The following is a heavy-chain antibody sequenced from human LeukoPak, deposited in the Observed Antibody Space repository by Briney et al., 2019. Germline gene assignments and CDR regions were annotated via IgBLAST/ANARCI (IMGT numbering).Heavy chain of an antibody. Sequence: PSETLSLTCTVSGGSISSGGYYWSWIRQHPGKGLEWIGYIDYSGSTNYNPSLKSRAAISMDMSKSQFSLRLISVTAADTAVYYCARGVAIFGEVIIMGPDYFDVWGQGTLVTVSS. CDR1: GGSISSGGYY. D-gene: IGHD3-3*01. CDR2: IDYSGST. J-gene: IGHJ4*02. V-gene: IGHV4-31*03. CDR3: ARGVAIFGEVIIMGPDYFDV.